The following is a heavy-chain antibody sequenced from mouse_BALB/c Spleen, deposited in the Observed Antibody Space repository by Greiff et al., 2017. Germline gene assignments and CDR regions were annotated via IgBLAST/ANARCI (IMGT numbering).Heavy chain of an antibody. D-gene: IGHD2-10*02. CDR2: IYPYNGGT. V-gene: IGHV1S29*02. J-gene: IGHJ2*01. Sequence: EVQLHQSGPELVKPGASVKISCKASGYTFTDYNMHWVKQSHGKSLEWIGYIYPYNGGTGYNQKFKSKATLTVDNSSSTAYMELRSLTSEDSAVYYCASGYGNYPDYWGQGTTLTVSS. CDR1: GYTFTDYN. CDR3: ASGYGNYPDY.